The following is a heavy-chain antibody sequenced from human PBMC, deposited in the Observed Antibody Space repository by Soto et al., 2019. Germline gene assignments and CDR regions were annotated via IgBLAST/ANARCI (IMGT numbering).Heavy chain of an antibody. CDR2: IKQDGSEK. Sequence: EVQLVESGGGLVQPGGSLRLSCAASGFTFSSYWMSWVRQAPGKGLEWVANIKQDGSEKYYVDSVKGRFTIFRDNAKNSLYLQMNSLRAEDTAVYYCARDLPYSSVDYWGQGTLVTVSS. CDR1: GFTFSSYW. V-gene: IGHV3-7*03. J-gene: IGHJ4*02. D-gene: IGHD6-19*01. CDR3: ARDLPYSSVDY.